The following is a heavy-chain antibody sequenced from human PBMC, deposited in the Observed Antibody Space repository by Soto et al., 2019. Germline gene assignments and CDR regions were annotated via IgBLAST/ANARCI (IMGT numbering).Heavy chain of an antibody. CDR3: ARFSGSYTRGLDY. V-gene: IGHV3-72*01. Sequence: EVQLVESGGGLVQPGGSLRLSCAASGFTFSDHYMDWVRQAPGKGLEWVGRSRNKANSYSTEYAASVKGRFTISRDESKNSLYRQMSSLKTEDTAVYYCARFSGSYTRGLDYWGQGTLVTVSS. CDR1: GFTFSDHY. J-gene: IGHJ4*02. D-gene: IGHD1-26*01. CDR2: SRNKANSYST.